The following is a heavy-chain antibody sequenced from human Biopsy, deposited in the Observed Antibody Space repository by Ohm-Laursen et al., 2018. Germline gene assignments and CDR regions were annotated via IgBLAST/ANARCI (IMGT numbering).Heavy chain of an antibody. V-gene: IGHV4-59*01. Sequence: PGTLSLTCTVSRGSISSYYWNWIRQPPGKGLEWIGYIYYSGSTNYNPSLKSRVTISIDTSKNQFSLNMSSVTAADTAVYYCAREFYGNGMDVWGQGTTVTVSS. J-gene: IGHJ6*02. D-gene: IGHD4-17*01. CDR2: IYYSGST. CDR3: AREFYGNGMDV. CDR1: RGSISSYY.